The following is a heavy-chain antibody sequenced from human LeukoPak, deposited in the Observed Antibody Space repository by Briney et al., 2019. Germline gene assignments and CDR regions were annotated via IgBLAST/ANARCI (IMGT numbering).Heavy chain of an antibody. CDR2: ISHSGST. D-gene: IGHD3-10*01. CDR3: ANMIRGLDY. V-gene: IGHV4-34*01. J-gene: IGHJ4*02. CDR1: GWSSSGYN. Sequence: SETLSLTCTVYGWSSSGYNGSWIRQPPGKGSEWIGQISHSGSTYYNPSLKSRVTMSVDSSKNQFSLQLTSVTAADMAIYYCANMIRGLDYWGQGALVTVSS.